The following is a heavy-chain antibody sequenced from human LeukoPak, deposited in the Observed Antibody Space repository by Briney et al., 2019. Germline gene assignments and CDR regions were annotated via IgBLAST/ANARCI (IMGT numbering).Heavy chain of an antibody. CDR1: GGTFSSYA. V-gene: IGHV1-69*05. J-gene: IGHJ4*02. D-gene: IGHD2-8*01. Sequence: SVKVSCKASGGTFSSYAISWVRQAPGQGLEWMGGIIPIFGTANYAQKFQGRVTITTDESTSTAYMELSSLRSEDTAAYYCARDEAGFGTTPLDYWGQGTLVTVSS. CDR2: IIPIFGTA. CDR3: ARDEAGFGTTPLDY.